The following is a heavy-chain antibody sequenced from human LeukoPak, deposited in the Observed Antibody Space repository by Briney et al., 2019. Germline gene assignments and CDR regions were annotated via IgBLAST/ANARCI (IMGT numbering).Heavy chain of an antibody. V-gene: IGHV4-39*07. CDR1: GGSISSSSYY. D-gene: IGHD3-3*01. CDR2: IYYTRST. CDR3: ARGRGYDFWSGYYWDY. Sequence: SETLSLTCTVSGGSISSSSYYWGWIRQPPGKGLEWIGSIYYTRSTYYNPSLKSRVTISVDTSKNQFSLKLSSVTAADTAVYYCARGRGYDFWSGYYWDYWGQGTLVTVSS. J-gene: IGHJ4*02.